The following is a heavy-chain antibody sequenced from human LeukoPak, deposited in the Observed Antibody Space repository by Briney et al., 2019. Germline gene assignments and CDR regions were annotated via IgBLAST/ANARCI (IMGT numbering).Heavy chain of an antibody. CDR1: GFTFSTFA. J-gene: IGHJ3*02. D-gene: IGHD3-16*01. Sequence: GGSLRLSCSASGFTFSTFAMHWVRQAPGKRLEYVSGINNNGDSTYYSDSVKARLTISRDNSKNTLFLQMASLRAEDTAVYYCVKTMMTFGGVIRTDAFDIWGQGTMVSVSS. CDR3: VKTMMTFGGVIRTDAFDI. V-gene: IGHV3-64D*06. CDR2: INNNGDST.